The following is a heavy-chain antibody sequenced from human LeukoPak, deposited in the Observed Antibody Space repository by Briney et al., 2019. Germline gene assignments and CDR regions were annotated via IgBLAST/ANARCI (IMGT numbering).Heavy chain of an antibody. J-gene: IGHJ5*02. D-gene: IGHD1-26*01. CDR1: GFTFRSYW. CDR2: IDSDGRST. V-gene: IGHV3-74*03. Sequence: GESLRLSCAASGFTFRSYWMHWVRQAPGKGLVWVSRIDSDGRSTTYADSVKGRFTISRDNAKNTLYLQMNSLRTEDTAVYYCAKDFYSGSSPWGQGTLVTVSS. CDR3: AKDFYSGSSP.